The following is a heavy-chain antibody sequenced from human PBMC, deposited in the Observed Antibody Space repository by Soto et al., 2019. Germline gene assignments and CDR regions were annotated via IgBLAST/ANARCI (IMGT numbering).Heavy chain of an antibody. D-gene: IGHD3-3*01. CDR1: GFTFSRYW. V-gene: IGHV3-74*01. CDR2: NDSYGSAT. J-gene: IGHJ4*02. CDR3: ARGWVEGLSRQPPTDY. Sequence: EVQLVESGGGLVQPGGSLRLSCAASGFTFSRYWMHWVSQAPGKGLVWVSRNDSYGSATSQVDSVEGRFTISRDNAKNTLYLQMNSLRAEDTAVYYCARGWVEGLSRQPPTDYWGQGTLVTVSS.